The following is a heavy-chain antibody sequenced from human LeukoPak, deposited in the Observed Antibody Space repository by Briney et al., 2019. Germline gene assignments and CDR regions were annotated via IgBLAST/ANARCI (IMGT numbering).Heavy chain of an antibody. D-gene: IGHD7-27*01. V-gene: IGHV3-30*02. CDR2: IRYDGSNK. J-gene: IGHJ6*03. Sequence: PGGSLRLSCAASGFTFSSYGMHWVRQAPGKGLEWVAFIRYDGSNKYYADSVKGRFTISRDNSKNTLYLQMNSLRAEDTAVYYCAKLPDWGGYYYYMDVWGKGTTVTVSS. CDR1: GFTFSSYG. CDR3: AKLPDWGGYYYYMDV.